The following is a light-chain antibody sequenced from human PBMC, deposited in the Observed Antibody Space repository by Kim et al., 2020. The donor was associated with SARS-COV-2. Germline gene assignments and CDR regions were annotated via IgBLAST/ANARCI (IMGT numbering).Light chain of an antibody. J-gene: IGKJ2*01. CDR3: QQYNSYPYT. CDR2: DAS. V-gene: IGKV1-5*01. CDR1: QSISRW. Sequence: SASVEDRVTITCRASQSISRWSAWYQQKPGKAPKLLIFDASSLESGVPSRFSGSGSGTEFTLTISSLQPDDLATYYCQQYNSYPYTFGQGTKLEI.